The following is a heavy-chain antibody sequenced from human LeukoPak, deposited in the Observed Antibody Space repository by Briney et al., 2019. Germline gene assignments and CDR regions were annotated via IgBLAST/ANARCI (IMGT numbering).Heavy chain of an antibody. CDR2: IYPGDSDT. J-gene: IGHJ4*02. Sequence: GESLKISCKDSGDSFTSYWIGWVRQMPGKGLEWMGVIYPGDSDTTYSPSFQGQVTISADKSTSTAYLQWDSLKASDTAMYYCARHHRPGGYSYGLFDYWGQGTLVIVSS. CDR1: GDSFTSYW. CDR3: ARHHRPGGYSYGLFDY. D-gene: IGHD5-18*01. V-gene: IGHV5-51*01.